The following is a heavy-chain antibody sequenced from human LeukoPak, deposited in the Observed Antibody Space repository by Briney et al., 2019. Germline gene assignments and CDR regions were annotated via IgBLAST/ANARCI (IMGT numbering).Heavy chain of an antibody. CDR2: ISGSGGST. CDR3: AKDHDISWHGGSFDY. D-gene: IGHD6-13*01. J-gene: IGHJ4*02. CDR1: GFTFNSYW. V-gene: IGHV3-23*01. Sequence: GSLRLSCAVSGFTFNSYWMYWVRQAPGKGLEWVSVISGSGGSTYYADSVKGRFTISRDNSKNTLYLQMNSLRAEDTAVYYCAKDHDISWHGGSFDYWGQGTLVTVSS.